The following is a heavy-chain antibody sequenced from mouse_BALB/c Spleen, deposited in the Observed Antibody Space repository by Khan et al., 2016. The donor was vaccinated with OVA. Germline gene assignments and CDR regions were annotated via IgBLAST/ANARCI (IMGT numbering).Heavy chain of an antibody. J-gene: IGHJ2*01. CDR3: ARFDY. CDR1: GYSITSDYA. V-gene: IGHV3-2*02. Sequence: EVQLQESGPGLVKPSQSLSLTCTVTGYSITSDYAWNWIRQFPGNKLECMGYITYGGNTSYNPSLKSRISITRDTSKNQFFLQLNSVTTEDTATYYCARFDYWGQGTTLTVSS. CDR2: ITYGGNT.